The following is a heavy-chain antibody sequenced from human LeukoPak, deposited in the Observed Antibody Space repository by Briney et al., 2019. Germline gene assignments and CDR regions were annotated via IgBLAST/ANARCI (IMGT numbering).Heavy chain of an antibody. CDR3: AAVIDY. J-gene: IGHJ4*02. CDR2: ISGSGGST. V-gene: IGHV3-23*01. Sequence: GGSLRLSCAASGFTFSSYAMSWVRQAPGKGLEWVSTISGSGGSTYYADSVKGRFTISRDNAKNSVFLQMNSLRAEDTAVYYCAAVIDYWGQGTLVTVSS. CDR1: GFTFSSYA.